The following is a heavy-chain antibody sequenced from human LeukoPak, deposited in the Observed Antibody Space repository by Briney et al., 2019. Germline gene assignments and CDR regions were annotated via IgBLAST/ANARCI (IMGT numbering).Heavy chain of an antibody. CDR3: VIWGDYDVLTGYYVPDY. CDR2: ITGSGTNR. Sequence: GGSLRLSCVASGFAFGNYAMSWVRQAPGKGLEWVSAITGSGTNRYYADSLKGRFTTSRDNSKNTVFLQMNSLRHEDTAIYYCVIWGDYDVLTGYYVPDYWGQGTLVTVAS. CDR1: GFAFGNYA. D-gene: IGHD3-9*01. J-gene: IGHJ4*02. V-gene: IGHV3-23*01.